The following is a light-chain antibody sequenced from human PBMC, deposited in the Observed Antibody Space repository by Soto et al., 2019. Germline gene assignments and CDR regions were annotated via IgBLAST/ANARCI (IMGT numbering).Light chain of an antibody. CDR3: SSYGASSTL. V-gene: IGLV2-14*03. CDR1: SSDIGGYNY. Sequence: QSALTQPASVSGSPGQSITISCTGSSSDIGGYNYVSWYQQHPGKAPQLMIYDVSYRPSGISDRFSGSKSGNTASLTISGCQPKDEADYYCSSYGASSTLFGGGTKLTV. CDR2: DVS. J-gene: IGLJ3*02.